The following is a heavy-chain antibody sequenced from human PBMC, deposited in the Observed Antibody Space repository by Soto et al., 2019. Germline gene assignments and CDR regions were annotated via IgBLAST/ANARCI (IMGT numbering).Heavy chain of an antibody. Sequence: SETLSLTCTVSGGSIGSYYWSWVGQPPGKGLEWIGYIYYSGSTNYNPSLKSRVTISVDTSKNQFSLKLSSVTAADTAVYYCARPQYGYGFDIWGQGTMVTVSS. J-gene: IGHJ3*02. CDR1: GGSIGSYY. CDR2: IYYSGST. V-gene: IGHV4-59*01. D-gene: IGHD4-17*01. CDR3: ARPQYGYGFDI.